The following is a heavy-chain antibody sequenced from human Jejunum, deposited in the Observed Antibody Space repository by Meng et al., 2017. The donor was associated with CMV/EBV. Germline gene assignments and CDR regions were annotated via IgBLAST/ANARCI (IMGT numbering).Heavy chain of an antibody. CDR2: MFDSGSF. Sequence: GGSISGSHDYWGWIRQTPGKGLEWIGSMFDSGSFYYNPSLKSRLSISVDTSNNQFSLRLTFVTAADTALYYCARGGHSSDSSYYFDFWSQGTLVTVSS. CDR1: GGSISGSHDY. D-gene: IGHD3-22*01. CDR3: ARGGHSSDSSYYFDF. J-gene: IGHJ4*02. V-gene: IGHV4-39*07.